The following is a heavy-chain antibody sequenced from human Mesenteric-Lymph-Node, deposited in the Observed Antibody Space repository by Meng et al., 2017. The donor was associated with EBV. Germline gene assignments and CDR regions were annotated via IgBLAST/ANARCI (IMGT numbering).Heavy chain of an antibody. J-gene: IGHJ4*02. CDR1: GFTFNTYS. CDR2: ISSGRGYI. Sequence: EVQLVESGGGLVKPGGSLRLSCAASGFTFNTYSMTWVRQSPGKGLEWVSSISSGRGYIYYADSVKGRFTISRDNAKNSLYLQINSLRVDDTAVYYCARDPQPPEVGHPYYFDQWGLGTLVTVSS. CDR3: ARDPQPPEVGHPYYFDQ. D-gene: IGHD3/OR15-3a*01. V-gene: IGHV3-21*01.